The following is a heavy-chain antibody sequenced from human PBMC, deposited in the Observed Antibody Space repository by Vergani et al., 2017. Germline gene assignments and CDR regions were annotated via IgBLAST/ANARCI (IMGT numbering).Heavy chain of an antibody. CDR1: GYTLTELS. CDR2: ISAYNGNT. D-gene: IGHD6-13*01. CDR3: ARGRAEYSSSGPLDY. Sequence: QVQLVQSGAEVKKPGASVKVSCKVSGYTLTELSMHWVRQAPGKGLEWMGWISAYNGNTNYAQKLQGRVTMTTDTSTSTAYMELRSLRSDDTAVYYCARGRAEYSSSGPLDYWGQGTLVTVSA. V-gene: IGHV1-18*01. J-gene: IGHJ4*02.